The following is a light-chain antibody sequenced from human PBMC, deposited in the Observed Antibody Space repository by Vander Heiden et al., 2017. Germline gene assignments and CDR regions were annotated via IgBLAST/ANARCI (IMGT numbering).Light chain of an antibody. CDR3: MQALQTTGYT. V-gene: IGKV2-28*01. J-gene: IGKJ2*01. CDR1: QSLLHSNGYNY. Sequence: IVMTQSPLSLPVTPGEPASISCRSSQSLLHSNGYNYLDWYLQKPGQAPQLLIYLGSNRDSGVPDRFSGSGSGTDFTLKISRVEAEDVGVYYCMQALQTTGYTFGQGTKLEIK. CDR2: LGS.